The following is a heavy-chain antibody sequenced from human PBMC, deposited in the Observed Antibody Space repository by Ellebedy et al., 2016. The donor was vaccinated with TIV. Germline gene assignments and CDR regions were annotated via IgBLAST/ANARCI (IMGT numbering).Heavy chain of an antibody. D-gene: IGHD3-10*01. CDR3: ASRGVAVQGADY. CDR2: INSDGSRT. J-gene: IGHJ4*02. CDR1: GFTFSSYW. V-gene: IGHV3-74*01. Sequence: PGGSLRPSCAAPGFTFSSYWMHWVRQAPGKGLVWVSLINSDGSRTTYADSVKGRFTISRDNAKNTLYLQMNRLRAEDTAVYYCASRGVAVQGADYWGQGTLVTVSS.